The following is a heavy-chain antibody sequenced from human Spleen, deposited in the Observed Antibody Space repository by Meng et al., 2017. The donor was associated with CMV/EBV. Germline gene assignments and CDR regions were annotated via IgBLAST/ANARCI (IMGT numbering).Heavy chain of an antibody. V-gene: IGHV1-69*05. CDR1: GGTFSSYA. J-gene: IGHJ6*02. CDR2: IIPSFGTA. CDR3: ARDVSGYYGMDV. Sequence: SVKVSCKASGGTFSSYAISWVRQAPGQGLEWMGWIIPSFGTANYAQKFQGRVTITTDESTSTAYMELSSLRSEDTAVYYCARDVSGYYGMDVWGQGTTVPLSS. D-gene: IGHD3-10*01.